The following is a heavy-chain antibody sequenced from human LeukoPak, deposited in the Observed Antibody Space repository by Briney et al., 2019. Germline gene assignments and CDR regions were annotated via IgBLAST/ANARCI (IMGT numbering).Heavy chain of an antibody. Sequence: SETLSLTCSVSGGSISSHYWTWVRQPPGQALEFIGYIYYGGRTQYNPSLKSRVTMIMDTSKNQFSLRLNSVSAADTAVYYCAREVTVAGTFYFYMDVWGKGTTVTVSS. CDR3: AREVTVAGTFYFYMDV. D-gene: IGHD6-19*01. CDR1: GGSISSHY. V-gene: IGHV4-59*11. J-gene: IGHJ6*03. CDR2: IYYGGRT.